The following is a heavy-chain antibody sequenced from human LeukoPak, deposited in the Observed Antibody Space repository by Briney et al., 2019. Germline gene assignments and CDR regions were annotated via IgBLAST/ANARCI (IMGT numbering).Heavy chain of an antibody. CDR2: VYHSGST. V-gene: IGHV4-38-2*01. J-gene: IGHJ3*02. CDR1: GYSISSAYY. CDR3: VRQDRYYYASGSYIFAFDI. Sequence: PSETLSLTCAVSGYSISSAYYWGWLRQPPGKGLEWIGSVYHSGSTYYNPSLKSRVIISVDTSKNQFSLRLSSVTAADTAIYYCVRQDRYYYASGSYIFAFDIWGQGTMVTVSS. D-gene: IGHD3-10*01.